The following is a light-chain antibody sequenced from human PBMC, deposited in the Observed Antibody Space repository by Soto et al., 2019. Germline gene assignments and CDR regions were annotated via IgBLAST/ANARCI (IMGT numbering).Light chain of an antibody. CDR2: SAS. CDR1: QSVRND. J-gene: IGKJ4*01. CDR3: QQRTNWPPT. V-gene: IGKV3-11*01. Sequence: EIVLTQSPATLSLSPGERATLSCRASQSVRNDLGWYPQKPGQAPRVLIYSASNRATGIPARFSGSGSGTDFTLTISSLEPEDFAVYYCQQRTNWPPTFGGGTKVEMK.